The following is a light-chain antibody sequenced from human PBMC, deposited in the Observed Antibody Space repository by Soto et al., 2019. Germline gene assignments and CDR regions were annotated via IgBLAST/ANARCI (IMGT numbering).Light chain of an antibody. CDR2: SDT. CDR1: SSNLGAGHN. CDR3: QSYDNSLNGVV. J-gene: IGLJ3*02. V-gene: IGLV1-40*01. Sequence: QSVLTQPPSVSGAPGQGVAISCTGTSSNLGAGHNVHWYQQLPGTVPKLLIYSDTNRPSGVPDRFSASKSGTSAVLAITGLQAEDEADYFCQSYDNSLNGVVFGGGPKLTVL.